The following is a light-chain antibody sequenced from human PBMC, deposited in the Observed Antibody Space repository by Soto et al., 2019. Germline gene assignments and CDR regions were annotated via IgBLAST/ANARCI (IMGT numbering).Light chain of an antibody. CDR2: DVS. CDR3: NSYTSSGTYV. V-gene: IGLV2-14*01. CDR1: TSDVGRYNY. Sequence: QSALTQPASVSGSPGQSITISCTGTTSDVGRYNYVSWYQQHPGKAPKLIIYDVSNRPSGVSNRFSGSKSGNTASLTISGLQAEDEADYYCNSYTSSGTYVFGTGTKVT. J-gene: IGLJ1*01.